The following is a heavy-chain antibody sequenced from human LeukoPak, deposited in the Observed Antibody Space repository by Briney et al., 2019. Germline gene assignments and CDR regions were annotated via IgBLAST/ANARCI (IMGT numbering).Heavy chain of an antibody. CDR3: APITIFGVALFDY. J-gene: IGHJ4*02. CDR2: ITGSSSTI. Sequence: GGSLRLSCVASGFTFSSYRMNWVRQAPGKGLEWISYITGSSSTIYYADSVKGRFTISRDNAKNSLYLQMNSLRAEDTAVYYCAPITIFGVALFDYWGQGTLVTVSS. V-gene: IGHV3-48*01. D-gene: IGHD3-3*01. CDR1: GFTFSSYR.